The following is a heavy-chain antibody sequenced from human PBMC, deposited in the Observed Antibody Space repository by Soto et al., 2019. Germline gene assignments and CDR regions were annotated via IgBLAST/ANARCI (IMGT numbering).Heavy chain of an antibody. D-gene: IGHD6-19*01. CDR3: ARVRSIAVAGVFDY. CDR2: IKQDGSEK. Sequence: EVQLVESGGGLVQPGGSPRLSCAASGFTFSSYWMSWVRQAPGKGLEWVANIKQDGSEKYYVDSVKGRFTISRDNAKNSLYLQMNSLRAEDTAVYYCARVRSIAVAGVFDYWGQGTLVTVSS. CDR1: GFTFSSYW. V-gene: IGHV3-7*01. J-gene: IGHJ4*02.